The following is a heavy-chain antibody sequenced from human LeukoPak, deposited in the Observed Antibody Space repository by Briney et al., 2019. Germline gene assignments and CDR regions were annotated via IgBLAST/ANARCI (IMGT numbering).Heavy chain of an antibody. D-gene: IGHD3-22*01. CDR3: AKTFSYYDSSGYRPDAFDI. CDR1: GFTFSSYA. J-gene: IGHJ3*02. V-gene: IGHV3-64*04. CDR2: ISSNGGST. Sequence: QPGGSLRLSCSASGFTFSSYAMHWVRQAPGKGLEYVSAISSNGGSTYYADSVKGRFTISRDNSKNTLYLQMNSLRAEDTAVYYCAKTFSYYDSSGYRPDAFDIWGQGTMVTVSS.